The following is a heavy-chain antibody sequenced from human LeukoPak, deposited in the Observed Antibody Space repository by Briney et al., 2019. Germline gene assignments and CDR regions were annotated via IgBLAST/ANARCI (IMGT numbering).Heavy chain of an antibody. CDR1: GGSISSSNW. Sequence: SGTLSLTCAVSGGSISSSNWWSWVRQPPGKGLEWIGEIYHSGSTNYNPSLKSRVTISVDTSKNQFSLKLSSVTAADTAVYYCASSTFDYYDSSGYPMAIFDYWGQGTLVTVSS. V-gene: IGHV4-4*02. J-gene: IGHJ4*02. D-gene: IGHD3-22*01. CDR3: ASSTFDYYDSSGYPMAIFDY. CDR2: IYHSGST.